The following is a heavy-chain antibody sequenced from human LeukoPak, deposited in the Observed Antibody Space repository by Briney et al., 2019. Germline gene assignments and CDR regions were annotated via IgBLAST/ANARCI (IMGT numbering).Heavy chain of an antibody. Sequence: GASVKVSCKASGYTFTGYYMHWVRQAPGQGLEWMGRINPNSGGTNYAQKFQGRVTMTRDTSISTAYMELSRLRSDDTAVYYCARDRSGPSGYCSSWVDYWGQGTLVTVS. D-gene: IGHD6-13*01. CDR3: ARDRSGPSGYCSSWVDY. V-gene: IGHV1-2*06. CDR2: INPNSGGT. J-gene: IGHJ4*02. CDR1: GYTFTGYY.